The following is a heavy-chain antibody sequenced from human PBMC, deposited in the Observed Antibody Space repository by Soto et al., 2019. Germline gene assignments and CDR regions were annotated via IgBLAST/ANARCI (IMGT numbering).Heavy chain of an antibody. CDR1: GGSISGSYYY. J-gene: IGHJ4*02. D-gene: IGHD1-20*01. CDR2: VFYTGFT. V-gene: IGHV4-39*01. Sequence: PSETLSLTCAVSGGSISGSYYYWGWLRQSPGRGPEWIGSVFYTGFTSYNPSLESRVSVSVDTSKNQFSPKVSAVTAADTAVYYCASPQKGYNWNYFDHWGQGALVTVSS. CDR3: ASPQKGYNWNYFDH.